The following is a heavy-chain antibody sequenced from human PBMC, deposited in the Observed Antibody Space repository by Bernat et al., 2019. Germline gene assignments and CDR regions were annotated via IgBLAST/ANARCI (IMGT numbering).Heavy chain of an antibody. Sequence: QLQLQESGPGLVKPSETLSLTCTVSGGSISSSSYYWGWIRQPPGKGLEWIGSIYYSGSTYYNPSLKSRVTISVDTSKNQFSLKLSSVTAADTAVYYCARGSSGYYGMDVWGQGTTVTVSS. CDR2: IYYSGST. CDR3: ARGSSGYYGMDV. J-gene: IGHJ6*02. D-gene: IGHD1-26*01. V-gene: IGHV4-39*07. CDR1: GGSISSSSYY.